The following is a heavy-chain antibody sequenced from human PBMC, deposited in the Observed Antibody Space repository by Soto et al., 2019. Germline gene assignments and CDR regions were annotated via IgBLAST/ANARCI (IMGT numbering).Heavy chain of an antibody. CDR1: GFTFSSYE. CDR3: AKNGDFWSWGMDV. V-gene: IGHV3-48*03. CDR2: ISSSGSTI. D-gene: IGHD3-3*01. J-gene: IGHJ6*02. Sequence: PGGSLRLSCAASGFTFSSYEMNWVRQAPGKGLEWVSYISSSGSTIYYADSVKGRFTISRDNAKNSLYLQMNSLRAEDTAVYYCAKNGDFWSWGMDVWGQGTTVTVSS.